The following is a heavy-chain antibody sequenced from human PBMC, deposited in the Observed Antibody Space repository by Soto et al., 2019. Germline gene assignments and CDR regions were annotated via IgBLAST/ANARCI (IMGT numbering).Heavy chain of an antibody. Sequence: GASVKVSCKASGYTFTSYGISWVRQAPGQGLEWMGWISAYNGNTNYAQKLQGRVTMTTDTSTSTAYMELRSLRSDDTAVYYCARGYDFWSGYYSSAYWGQGTLVTVSS. CDR1: GYTFTSYG. CDR2: ISAYNGNT. V-gene: IGHV1-18*01. CDR3: ARGYDFWSGYYSSAY. D-gene: IGHD3-3*01. J-gene: IGHJ4*02.